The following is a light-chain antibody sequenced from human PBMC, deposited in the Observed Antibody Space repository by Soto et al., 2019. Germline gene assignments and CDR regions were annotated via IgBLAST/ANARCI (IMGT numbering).Light chain of an antibody. CDR2: LNNDGSH. CDR1: SGHSSYA. V-gene: IGLV4-69*01. J-gene: IGLJ2*01. Sequence: QSVLTQSPSASASLGDSVTLTCNLSSGHSSYAIAWHQKQPGKGPRYLMDLNNDGSHTKGDGIPDRFSGSSSGADRYLIISSLQSEDEADYYCQTWGTGFQFFGGGTKLTVL. CDR3: QTWGTGFQF.